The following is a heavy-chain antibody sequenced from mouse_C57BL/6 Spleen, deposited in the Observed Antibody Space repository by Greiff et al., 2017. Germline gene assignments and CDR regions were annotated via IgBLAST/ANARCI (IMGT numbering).Heavy chain of an antibody. CDR3: APIYYGNYVFAY. CDR1: GFNIKNTY. J-gene: IGHJ3*01. D-gene: IGHD2-1*01. Sequence: EVQRVESVAELVRPGASVKLSCTASGFNIKNTYMHWVKQRPEQGLEWIGRIDPANGNTKYAPKFQGKATITADTSSNTAYLQLSSLTSEDTAIYYCAPIYYGNYVFAYWGQGTLVTVSA. V-gene: IGHV14-3*01. CDR2: IDPANGNT.